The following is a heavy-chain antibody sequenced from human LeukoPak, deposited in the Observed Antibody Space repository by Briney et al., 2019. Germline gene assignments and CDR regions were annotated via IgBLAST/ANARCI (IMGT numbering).Heavy chain of an antibody. CDR1: GHTLTGLS. J-gene: IGHJ4*02. Sequence: ASVKVSCKVSGHTLTGLSMHWVRQAPGKGLEWMGGLDPEEGETTYAQKFQGRVTMTADTSTDTAYMDLSSLRSEDTAVYYCTTDLAIAAAGTYTSIDYWGQGTQVTVSS. CDR3: TTDLAIAAAGTYTSIDY. CDR2: LDPEEGET. D-gene: IGHD6-13*01. V-gene: IGHV1-24*01.